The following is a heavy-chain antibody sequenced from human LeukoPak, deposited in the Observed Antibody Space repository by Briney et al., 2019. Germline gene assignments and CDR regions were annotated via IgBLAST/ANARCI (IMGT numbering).Heavy chain of an antibody. V-gene: IGHV4-34*01. J-gene: IGHJ4*02. CDR3: ARSSARGDGYNFAY. Sequence: SETLSLTCAVYGQSFSGHYWNWIRQSPGKGLEWMGEINHSGSTNYKPSLKSRVTISVDTSKNQSSLKLTSVTAADTAVYYCARSSARGDGYNFAYWGQGTLVTVSS. D-gene: IGHD5-24*01. CDR2: INHSGST. CDR1: GQSFSGHY.